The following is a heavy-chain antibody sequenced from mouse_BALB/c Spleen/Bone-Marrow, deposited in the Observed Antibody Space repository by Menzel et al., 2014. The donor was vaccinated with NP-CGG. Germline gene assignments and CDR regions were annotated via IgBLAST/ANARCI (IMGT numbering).Heavy chain of an antibody. D-gene: IGHD1-1*01. CDR2: ISDGGSYT. V-gene: IGHV5-4*02. Sequence: VQLKQSGGGLVKPGGSLKLSCAASGFTFSDYYMYWVRQTPEKRLEWVATISDGGSYTYYPDSVEGRFTISRDNAKNNLYLQMSSLKSEDTAMYYCARGSSYFDYWGQGTTLTVSS. CDR1: GFTFSDYY. J-gene: IGHJ2*01. CDR3: ARGSSYFDY.